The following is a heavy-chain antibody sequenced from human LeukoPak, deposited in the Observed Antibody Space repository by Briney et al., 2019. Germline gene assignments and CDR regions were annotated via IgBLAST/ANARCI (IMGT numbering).Heavy chain of an antibody. D-gene: IGHD2/OR15-2a*01. CDR2: ISGEGVTI. CDR3: GPREDSTTNAYDY. V-gene: IGHV3-23*01. Sequence: GGSLRLSCATSGFSFSNYAMSWVRQAPGKGLEWVSAISGEGVTIYHADSVKGRFTISRDNSKNTLYLQMNSLTAEDTAVYYCGPREDSTTNAYDYWGQGTLVTVSS. CDR1: GFSFSNYA. J-gene: IGHJ4*02.